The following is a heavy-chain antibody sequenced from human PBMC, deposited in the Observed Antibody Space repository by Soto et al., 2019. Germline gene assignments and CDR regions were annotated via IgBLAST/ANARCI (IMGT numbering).Heavy chain of an antibody. Sequence: GGSLRLSCAASGFTFSSYWMSWARQAPGKGLEWVANIKQDGSEKYYVDSVKGRFTISRDNAKNSLYLQMNSLRAEDTAVYYCARVDGTMVRGVRGAFDIWGQGTMVTVSS. D-gene: IGHD3-10*01. J-gene: IGHJ3*02. V-gene: IGHV3-7*03. CDR1: GFTFSSYW. CDR3: ARVDGTMVRGVRGAFDI. CDR2: IKQDGSEK.